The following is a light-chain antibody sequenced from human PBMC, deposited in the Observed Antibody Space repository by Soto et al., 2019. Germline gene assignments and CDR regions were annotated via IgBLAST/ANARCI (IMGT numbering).Light chain of an antibody. V-gene: IGKV1-9*01. J-gene: IGKJ2*01. CDR2: AAF. CDR1: QGISSY. Sequence: IQLTQSPSSLSASVGDRVTITCRASQGISSYLAWYQQKPGKAPKLLIYAAFTLQSGVPSRFSGSGSGTDFTLTISSLQPEDFATYYCQQLNSYPPMYTFGQGTKLEIK. CDR3: QQLNSYPPMYT.